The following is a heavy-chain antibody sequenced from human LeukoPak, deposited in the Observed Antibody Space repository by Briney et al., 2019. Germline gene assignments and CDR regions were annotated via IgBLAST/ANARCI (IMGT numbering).Heavy chain of an antibody. V-gene: IGHV3-23*01. Sequence: GGSLRLSCAASGFTFSSYAMSWVRQAPGKGLEWVSAISGSGGSTYYADSVKGRFTISRDNSKNTLYLQMNSLRAEDTAVYYCAKLWYYDFWSGPNWFDPWGQGTLVTVSS. D-gene: IGHD3-3*01. CDR2: ISGSGGST. CDR3: AKLWYYDFWSGPNWFDP. CDR1: GFTFSSYA. J-gene: IGHJ5*02.